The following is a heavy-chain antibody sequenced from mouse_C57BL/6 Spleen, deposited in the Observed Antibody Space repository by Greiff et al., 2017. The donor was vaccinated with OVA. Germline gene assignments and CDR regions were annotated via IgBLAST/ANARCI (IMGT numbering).Heavy chain of an antibody. J-gene: IGHJ4*01. V-gene: IGHV1-81*01. D-gene: IGHD2-1*01. CDR1: GYTFTSYG. CDR3: ARSDGNLYAMDY. Sequence: VKLKESGAELARPGASVKLSCKASGYTFTSYGISWVKQRTGQGLEWIGEIYPRSGNTYYNEKFKGKATLTADKSSSTAYMELRSLTSEDSAVYFCARSDGNLYAMDYWGQGTSVTVSS. CDR2: IYPRSGNT.